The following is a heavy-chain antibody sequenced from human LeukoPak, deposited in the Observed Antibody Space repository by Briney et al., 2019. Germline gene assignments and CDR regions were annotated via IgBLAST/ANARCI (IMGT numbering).Heavy chain of an antibody. D-gene: IGHD3-22*01. CDR3: AREYYYDSSGYFGY. CDR1: GYTFTSYG. J-gene: IGHJ4*02. V-gene: IGHV1-18*01. CDR2: ISAYNGNT. Sequence: ASVKVSCKASGYTFTSYGISWVRQAPGQGLEWMGWISAYNGNTNYAQKLQGRVTMTTDTSTSTAYMELRSLRSDDTAVYYCAREYYYDSSGYFGYWGQGTLVTVPS.